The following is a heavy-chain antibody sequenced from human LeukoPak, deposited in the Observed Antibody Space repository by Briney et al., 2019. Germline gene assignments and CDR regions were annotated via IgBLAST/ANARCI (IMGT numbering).Heavy chain of an antibody. Sequence: ASVKVSCKASGYTFTGYYMHWVRQAPGQGLGWMGWINPNSGGTNYAQKFQGRVTMTRDTSISTAYMELSRLRSDDTAVYYCASLVRSMYSSGWYFDYWGQGTLVTVSS. J-gene: IGHJ4*02. CDR2: INPNSGGT. V-gene: IGHV1-2*02. D-gene: IGHD6-19*01. CDR3: ASLVRSMYSSGWYFDY. CDR1: GYTFTGYY.